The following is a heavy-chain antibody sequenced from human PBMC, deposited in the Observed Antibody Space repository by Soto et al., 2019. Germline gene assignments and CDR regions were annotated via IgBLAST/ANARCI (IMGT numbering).Heavy chain of an antibody. CDR3: VREASVPSVGEFWYFDL. J-gene: IGHJ2*01. CDR1: GFTFSRHG. V-gene: IGHV3-23*01. D-gene: IGHD3-10*01. CDR2: ISGDGYTT. Sequence: EVQLLESGGGLVQPGGSLRLSCGGSGFTFSRHGMTWVRQAPGKGLEWVSSISGDGYTTYYADYVRGRFTISRDNSKDTVYVQMNSLRDEDTAVYYCVREASVPSVGEFWYFDLWGRGTQVTVFS.